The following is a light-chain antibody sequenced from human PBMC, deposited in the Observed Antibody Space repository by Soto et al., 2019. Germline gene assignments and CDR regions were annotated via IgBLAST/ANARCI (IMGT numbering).Light chain of an antibody. CDR1: QSITTY. CDR2: AAS. J-gene: IGKJ4*01. Sequence: IQMTQSPSSLSASVGDRVTITCRASQSITTYLNWYQQKPGKAPKVLIYAASSLQSGVPSRFGGSGSGTDFTLTISSLQPEDFATYYCQQSYSTPLTFGGGTKVEI. V-gene: IGKV1-39*01. CDR3: QQSYSTPLT.